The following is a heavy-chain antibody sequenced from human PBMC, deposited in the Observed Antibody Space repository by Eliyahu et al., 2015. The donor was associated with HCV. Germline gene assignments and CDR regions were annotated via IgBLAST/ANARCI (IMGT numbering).Heavy chain of an antibody. Sequence: QVQLVESGGGVVQPGRSLRLSCAASGFTFSSYGMHWVRQAPGKGLEWVAVIWYDGSNKYYADSVKGRFTISRDNSKNTLYLQMNSLRAEDTAVYYCARTLRSDYYGMDVWGQGTTVTVSS. CDR1: GFTFSSYG. D-gene: IGHD3-3*01. CDR3: ARTLRSDYYGMDV. V-gene: IGHV3-33*01. CDR2: IWYDGSNK. J-gene: IGHJ6*02.